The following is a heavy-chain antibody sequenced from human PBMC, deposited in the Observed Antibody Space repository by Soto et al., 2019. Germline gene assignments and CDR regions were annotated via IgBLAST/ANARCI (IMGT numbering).Heavy chain of an antibody. CDR2: INPKSGGT. CDR1: GGTFSSYA. J-gene: IGHJ6*02. Sequence: ASVKVSCKASGGTFSSYAISWVRQAPGQGLEWLGRINPKSGGTSTAQKFQGWVTMTTDTSISTASMELTRLTSDDTAIYYCARGDSTDCSNGVCSFFYNHDMDVWGQGTTVTV. CDR3: ARGDSTDCSNGVCSFFYNHDMDV. D-gene: IGHD2-8*01. V-gene: IGHV1-2*04.